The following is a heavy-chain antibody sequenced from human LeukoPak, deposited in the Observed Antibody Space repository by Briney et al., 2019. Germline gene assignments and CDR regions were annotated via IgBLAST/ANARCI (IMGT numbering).Heavy chain of an antibody. J-gene: IGHJ4*02. Sequence: GGSLRLSCAASRFTFSIFAMNWVRQAPGKGLEWLSYISSSSSTIYYADSVKGRFTISRDNAKNSLYLQLNSLRPEDTGLYYCARDRGGWPDYWGQGTLVTVSS. D-gene: IGHD6-19*01. CDR2: ISSSSSTI. CDR3: ARDRGGWPDY. V-gene: IGHV3-48*01. CDR1: RFTFSIFA.